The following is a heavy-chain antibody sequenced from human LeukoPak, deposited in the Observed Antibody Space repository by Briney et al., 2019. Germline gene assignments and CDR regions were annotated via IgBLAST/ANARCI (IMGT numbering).Heavy chain of an antibody. V-gene: IGHV1-2*02. Sequence: ASVTVSCKASGYTFTGYYMHWVRQAPGQGLEWMGWINPNSGGTNYAQKFQGRVTMTRDTSISTAYMELSRLRSDDTAVYYCAREYSSSWYQEVFDYWGQGTLVTASS. CDR3: AREYSSSWYQEVFDY. J-gene: IGHJ4*02. CDR2: INPNSGGT. D-gene: IGHD6-13*01. CDR1: GYTFTGYY.